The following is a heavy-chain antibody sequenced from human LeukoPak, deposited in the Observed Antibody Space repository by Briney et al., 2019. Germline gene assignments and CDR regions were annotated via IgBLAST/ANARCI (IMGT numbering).Heavy chain of an antibody. D-gene: IGHD2/OR15-2a*01. CDR1: GYTFTSYG. CDR3: ARDRRTTRYYYMDV. Sequence: ASVKVSCKASGYTFTSYGISWVRQAPGQGLEWMGWISAYNGNTNNAQKLQGRVTMTTDTSTSTAYMELRSLRSDDTAVYYCARDRRTTRYYYMDVWGKGTTVTVSS. CDR2: ISAYNGNT. V-gene: IGHV1-18*01. J-gene: IGHJ6*03.